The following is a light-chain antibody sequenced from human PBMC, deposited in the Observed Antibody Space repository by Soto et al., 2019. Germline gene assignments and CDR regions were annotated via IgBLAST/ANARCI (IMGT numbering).Light chain of an antibody. J-gene: IGKJ3*01. Sequence: DIQMAQSPSSLSAAVGDRVTITCRASQAISHFLAWYQQKPGKSPQLLIYGASTLQSGVPSRFSGSGSVTDFTLTISSLQTEDVGTYYCQKYNTGPFTFGPGTKVDL. V-gene: IGKV1-27*01. CDR1: QAISHF. CDR3: QKYNTGPFT. CDR2: GAS.